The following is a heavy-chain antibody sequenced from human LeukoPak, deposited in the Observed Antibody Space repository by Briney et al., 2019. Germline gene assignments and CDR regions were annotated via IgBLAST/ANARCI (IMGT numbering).Heavy chain of an antibody. V-gene: IGHV3-33*01. CDR2: IWYDGSNK. CDR1: GFTFSSYG. D-gene: IGHD4-11*01. J-gene: IGHJ4*02. Sequence: PGGSLRLSCAASGFTFSSYGMHWVRQAPGKGLEWVAVIWYDGSNKYYADSVKGRFTISRDNSKNTLYLQMNSLRAEDTAVYYCAGEATVTDFDYWGQGTLVTVSS. CDR3: AGEATVTDFDY.